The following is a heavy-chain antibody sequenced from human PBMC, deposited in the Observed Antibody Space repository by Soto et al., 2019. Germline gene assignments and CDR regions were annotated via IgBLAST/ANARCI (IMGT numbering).Heavy chain of an antibody. V-gene: IGHV4-30-4*01. J-gene: IGHJ5*02. Sequence: PSETLSLTCTVSGGSISSGDYYWSWIRQPPGKGLEWIGYIYDSGSIYYNPSLKSRVTISIDTSKNQFSLKLSSVTAADTAVYYCALKMYIDLWSDRNWFDPRGQGTPVTVSS. CDR2: IYDSGSI. D-gene: IGHD3-3*01. CDR1: GGSISSGDYY. CDR3: ALKMYIDLWSDRNWFDP.